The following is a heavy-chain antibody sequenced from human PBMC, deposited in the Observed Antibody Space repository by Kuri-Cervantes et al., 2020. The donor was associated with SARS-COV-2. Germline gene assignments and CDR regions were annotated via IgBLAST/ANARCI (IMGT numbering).Heavy chain of an antibody. D-gene: IGHD3-3*01. CDR2: ISGSGGST. V-gene: IGHV3-23*01. J-gene: IGHJ6*03. CDR1: GFTFSSYA. Sequence: GGSLRLSCAASGFTFSSYAMSWVRQAPGRGLEWVSAISGSGGSTYYADSVKGRFTISRDNSKNTLYLQMNSLRAEDTAVYYCARDGNLAYYDFWSGYYFDGGSPYYYMDVWGKGTTVTVSS. CDR3: ARDGNLAYYDFWSGYYFDGGSPYYYMDV.